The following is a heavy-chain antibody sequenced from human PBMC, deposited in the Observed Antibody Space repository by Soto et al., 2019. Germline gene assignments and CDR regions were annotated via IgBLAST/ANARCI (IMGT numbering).Heavy chain of an antibody. V-gene: IGHV3-9*01. J-gene: IGHJ6*02. CDR1: GFTFNEYA. CDR2: LSWNTTDV. Sequence: EVQLEESGGGVVQPGGSLTLSCAASGFTFNEYAMHWVRQLPGRGLEWVSSLSWNTTDVRYADSVRGRFTISRDNAKNTVYLQMTSLRPEDTALYYCVRVSAFCSSASCHAYFYFYGMDVWGQATAVTVSS. CDR3: VRVSAFCSSASCHAYFYFYGMDV. D-gene: IGHD2-2*01.